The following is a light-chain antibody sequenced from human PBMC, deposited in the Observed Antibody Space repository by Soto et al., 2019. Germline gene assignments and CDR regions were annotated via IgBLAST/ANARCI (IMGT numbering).Light chain of an antibody. CDR1: SSDVGGYNF. V-gene: IGLV2-11*01. J-gene: IGLJ3*02. CDR3: CSYAGSYTLV. CDR2: DVS. Sequence: QSALTQPRSVSGSPGQSVTISCTGTSSDVGGYNFVSWYQHHPGKAPKLMIYDVSERPSGVPDRFSGSKSGSTASLTISGLQAEDEADYYCCSYAGSYTLVFGGGTKVTVL.